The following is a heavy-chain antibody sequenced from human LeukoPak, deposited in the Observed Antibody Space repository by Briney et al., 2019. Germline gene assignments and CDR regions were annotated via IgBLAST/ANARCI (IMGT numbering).Heavy chain of an antibody. CDR3: AKVHDSDH. D-gene: IGHD2-21*02. V-gene: IGHV3-30*02. Sequence: PGGSLRLSCAASGFTFSSYGMDWVRQAPGKGLGWVAFIRYDGSNKYYADSVKGRLTISRDNSNNTLYLQMNSLRAEDTAVYYCAKVHDSDHWGQGTLVTVSS. CDR1: GFTFSSYG. J-gene: IGHJ5*02. CDR2: IRYDGSNK.